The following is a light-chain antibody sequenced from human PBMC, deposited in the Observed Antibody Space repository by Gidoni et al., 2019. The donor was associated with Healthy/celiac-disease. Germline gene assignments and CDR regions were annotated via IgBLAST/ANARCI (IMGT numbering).Light chain of an antibody. CDR2: RNN. J-gene: IGLJ3*02. V-gene: IGLV1-47*01. CDR3: AAWDDSLSGWV. Sequence: QSVLTQPPSASGPPGQRVTIPCSGSSSNIGSNYVYWYQPLPGTAPKLLIYRNNQRPSGVPDRFSGSKSGTSASLAISGLRSEDEADYYCAAWDDSLSGWVFGGGTKLTVL. CDR1: SSNIGSNY.